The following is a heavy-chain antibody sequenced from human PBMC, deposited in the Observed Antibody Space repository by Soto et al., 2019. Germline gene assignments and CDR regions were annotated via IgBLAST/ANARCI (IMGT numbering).Heavy chain of an antibody. CDR2: IYYSGST. J-gene: IGHJ3*02. V-gene: IGHV4-39*01. Sequence: QLQLQESGPGLVKPSETLSLTCTVSGGSISSSSYYWGWIRQPPGKGLEWIGSIYYSGSTYYNPSLKRRVTISVDTSKNQFSLKLSSVTAADTAVYYCASQIIAVAGAFDIWGQGTMVTVSS. D-gene: IGHD6-19*01. CDR3: ASQIIAVAGAFDI. CDR1: GGSISSSSYY.